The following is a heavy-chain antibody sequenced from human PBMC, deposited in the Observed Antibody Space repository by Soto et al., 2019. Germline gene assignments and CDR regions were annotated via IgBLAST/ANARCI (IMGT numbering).Heavy chain of an antibody. Sequence: ASVKVSCKASGGTFSSYAISWVRQAPGQGLEWMGGIIPIFGTANYAQKFQGRVTITADESTSTAYMELSSLRSEDTAVYYCASSFLKLRGNYYDSSGYSYFDYWGQGTLVTVSS. CDR1: GGTFSSYA. J-gene: IGHJ4*02. D-gene: IGHD3-22*01. CDR3: ASSFLKLRGNYYDSSGYSYFDY. CDR2: IIPIFGTA. V-gene: IGHV1-69*13.